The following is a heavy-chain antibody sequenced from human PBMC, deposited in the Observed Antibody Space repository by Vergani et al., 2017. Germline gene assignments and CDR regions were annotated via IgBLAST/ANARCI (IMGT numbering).Heavy chain of an antibody. CDR1: GFTFTSSA. CDR3: ARGGYYGSGSYPDDY. V-gene: IGHV1-58*02. CDR2: IVVGSGNT. Sequence: QMQLVQSGPEVKKPGTSVKVSCKASGFTFTSSAMQWVRQARGQRLEWIGWIVVGSGNTNYAQKFPGRVTMTGDTSISTAYMDLDSLRSDDTAVYYCARGGYYGSGSYPDDYWGQGTLVTVSS. D-gene: IGHD3-10*01. J-gene: IGHJ4*02.